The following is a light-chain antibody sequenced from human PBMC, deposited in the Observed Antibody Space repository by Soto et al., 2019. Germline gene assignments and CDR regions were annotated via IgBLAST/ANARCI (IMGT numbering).Light chain of an antibody. CDR2: DVS. J-gene: IGLJ1*01. CDR1: SSDVGGYNY. CDR3: SLYTSTTFLGV. Sequence: QSALAHPASVSGAAGQSITISCTGTSSDVGGYNYVSWYQQYPGKAPKLIIYDVSNRPSGVSDRFSASKSGNTASLTISGLQAEDEADYFCSLYTSTTFLGVFGTGTKVTVL. V-gene: IGLV2-14*01.